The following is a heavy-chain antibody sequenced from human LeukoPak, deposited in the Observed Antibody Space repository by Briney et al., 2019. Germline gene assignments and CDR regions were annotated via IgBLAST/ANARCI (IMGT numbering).Heavy chain of an antibody. J-gene: IGHJ3*02. CDR3: AKGLIMVRGVIITDDAFDI. CDR2: ISGSGGST. Sequence: GGSLRLSCAASGFTFSSYAMSWVRQAPGKGLERVSAISGSGGSTYYADSVKGRFTISRDNSKNTLYLQMNSLRAEDTAVYYCAKGLIMVRGVIITDDAFDIWGQGTMVTVSS. V-gene: IGHV3-23*01. D-gene: IGHD3-10*01. CDR1: GFTFSSYA.